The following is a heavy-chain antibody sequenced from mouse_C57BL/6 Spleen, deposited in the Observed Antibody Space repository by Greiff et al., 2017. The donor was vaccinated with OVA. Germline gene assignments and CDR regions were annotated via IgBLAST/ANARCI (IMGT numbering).Heavy chain of an antibody. CDR3: ARSGAVVATDYLDY. CDR2: INPNYGTT. CDR1: GYSFTDYN. D-gene: IGHD1-1*01. Sequence: EVQLQESGPELVKPGASVKISCKASGYSFTDYNMNWVKQSNGKSLEWIGVINPNYGTTSYNQKFKGKATLTVDQSSSTAYMQLNSLTSEDSAVYYCARSGAVVATDYLDYWGQGTTLTVSS. J-gene: IGHJ2*01. V-gene: IGHV1-39*01.